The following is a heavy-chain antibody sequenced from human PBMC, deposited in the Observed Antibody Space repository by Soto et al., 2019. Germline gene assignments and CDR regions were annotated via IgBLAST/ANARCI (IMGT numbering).Heavy chain of an antibody. CDR3: ARDIGYCSGGSCSYFYYYYGMDV. D-gene: IGHD2-15*01. CDR1: GGTFSSYA. CDR2: IIPIFGTA. V-gene: IGHV1-69*13. J-gene: IGHJ6*02. Sequence: SVKVSCKASGGTFSSYAISWVRQAPGQGLEWMGGIIPIFGTANYAQKFQGRVTITADESTSTAYMELSSLRSEDTAVYYCARDIGYCSGGSCSYFYYYYGMDVWGQGTTVTVSS.